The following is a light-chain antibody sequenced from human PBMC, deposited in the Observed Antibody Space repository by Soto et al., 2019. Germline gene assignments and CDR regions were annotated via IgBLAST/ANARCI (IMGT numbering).Light chain of an antibody. CDR1: QNIRNN. Sequence: EIVMTQSPATLSVSPGESATLSCRSSQNIRNNLAWYQQKPGQAPRLLFSDTSTRATTVPARFNGSGSGTEFSLAISNLQSEDFAVYYCQQRINWPPITFGQGTRLEIK. CDR3: QQRINWPPIT. V-gene: IGKV3-15*01. J-gene: IGKJ5*01. CDR2: DTS.